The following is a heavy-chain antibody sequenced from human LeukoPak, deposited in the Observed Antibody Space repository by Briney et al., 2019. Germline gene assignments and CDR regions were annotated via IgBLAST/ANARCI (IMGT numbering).Heavy chain of an antibody. Sequence: ASVKVPCKVSGYTLTELSMHWVRQAPGKGLEWMGGFDPEDGETIYAQKFQGRVTMTEDTSTDTAYMELSSLRSEDTAVYYCATLYDSTRTFDYWGQGTLVTVSS. CDR1: GYTLTELS. D-gene: IGHD3-22*01. V-gene: IGHV1-24*01. CDR2: FDPEDGET. J-gene: IGHJ4*02. CDR3: ATLYDSTRTFDY.